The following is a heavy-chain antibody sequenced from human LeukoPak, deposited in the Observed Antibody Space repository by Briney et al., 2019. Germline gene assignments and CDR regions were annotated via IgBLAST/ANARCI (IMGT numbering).Heavy chain of an antibody. V-gene: IGHV3-30*04. J-gene: IGHJ5*02. CDR3: ARIAAADFP. Sequence: GGSLRLSCAASGFTFSSYAMHWVRQAPGKGLEWVALISYDGSNKYYADSVKGRFTISRDNSKNTLYLQMNSLRAEDTAVYYCARIAAADFPWGQGTLVTVSS. CDR2: ISYDGSNK. CDR1: GFTFSSYA. D-gene: IGHD6-13*01.